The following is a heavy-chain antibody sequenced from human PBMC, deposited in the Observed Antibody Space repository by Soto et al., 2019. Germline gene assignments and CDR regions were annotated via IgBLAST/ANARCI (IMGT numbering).Heavy chain of an antibody. Sequence: VASEEVSCKASGSTFTSYALHWMRQAPGQRLEWMGWINGGNDNTKFSQKFQGRVSITRDTSANTAYMELSSLRSADTAVYYCARRDGTYQGWFDPWGQGTLVTVSS. J-gene: IGHJ5*01. V-gene: IGHV1-3*01. D-gene: IGHD1-26*01. CDR1: GSTFTSYA. CDR3: ARRDGTYQGWFDP. CDR2: INGGNDNT.